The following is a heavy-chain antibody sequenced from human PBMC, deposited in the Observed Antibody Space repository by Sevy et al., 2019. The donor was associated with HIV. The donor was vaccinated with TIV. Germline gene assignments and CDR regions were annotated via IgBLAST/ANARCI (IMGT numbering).Heavy chain of an antibody. V-gene: IGHV3-30*03. CDR1: GFPFSGHG. J-gene: IGHJ3*01. Sequence: GGSLRLSCVGSGFPFSGHGMHWVRQTPGKGLEWVAVISYDGGLKYYADSVKGRFTVSTDNSKTTLYQQMNSLKHEDTGLHYSEREDAPTYYDFWSGYLGQPPNALDVWGQGTMVTVSS. D-gene: IGHD3-3*01. CDR3: EREDAPTYYDFWSGYLGQPPNALDV. CDR2: ISYDGGLK.